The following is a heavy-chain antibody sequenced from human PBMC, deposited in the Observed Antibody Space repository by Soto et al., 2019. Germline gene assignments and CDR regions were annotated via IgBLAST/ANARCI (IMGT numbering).Heavy chain of an antibody. J-gene: IGHJ3*02. CDR1: GFTFSSYA. Sequence: GGSLRLSCAASGFTFSSYAMSWVRQAPGKGLEWVSAISGSGGSTYYADSVKGRFTISRDNSKNTLYLQMNSLRAEDTAVYYCAKHYYDSSGPYDAFDIWGQGTMVTVSS. CDR2: ISGSGGST. V-gene: IGHV3-23*01. D-gene: IGHD3-22*01. CDR3: AKHYYDSSGPYDAFDI.